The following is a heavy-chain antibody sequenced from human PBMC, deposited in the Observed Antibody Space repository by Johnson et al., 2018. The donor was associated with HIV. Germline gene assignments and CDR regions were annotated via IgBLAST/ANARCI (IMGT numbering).Heavy chain of an antibody. J-gene: IGHJ3*02. CDR2: SYSAGST. CDR1: GFTFSTYW. CDR3: ARLKNGAFDI. D-gene: IGHD2-8*01. Sequence: VQLVESGGGLVQPGGSLRLSCAASGFTFSTYWLSWVRQAPGKGLEWVSISYSAGSTYFADSVKGRFPISRDNSKNTLFLQMNSLRVEDTAVYYCARLKNGAFDIWGQGTMVTVSS. V-gene: IGHV3-66*01.